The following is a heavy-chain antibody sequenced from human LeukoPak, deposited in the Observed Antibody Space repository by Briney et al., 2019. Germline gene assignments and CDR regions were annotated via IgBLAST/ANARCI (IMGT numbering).Heavy chain of an antibody. V-gene: IGHV4-39*07. CDR2: MYYSGST. D-gene: IGHD3-22*01. J-gene: IGHJ3*02. CDR1: GGSFSTSSHY. CDR3: ARDIYYHDRSGYRGDAFDI. Sequence: SETLSLTCTVSGGSFSTSSHYWGWIRQPPGKGLEWIGSMYYSGSTYYNPSLKSRVTISVDTSKNQFSLRLSSVTAADTAVYYCARDIYYHDRSGYRGDAFDIWGQGTMVTVSS.